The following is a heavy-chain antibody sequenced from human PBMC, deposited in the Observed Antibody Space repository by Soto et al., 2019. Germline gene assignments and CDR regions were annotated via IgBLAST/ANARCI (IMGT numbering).Heavy chain of an antibody. V-gene: IGHV4-31*03. Sequence: QVQLQESGPGLVKPSQTLSLTCTVSGGSISSGGYYWSWTRQHPGKGLERIGYIYYSGSTYYKPSHKSRVTISVDTSKNQFSLKLSSVTAADTAVYYCARSLVDCNIGVCDRPRYNWFDPSGQGTLVTVSS. CDR1: GGSISSGGYY. CDR3: ARSLVDCNIGVCDRPRYNWFDP. D-gene: IGHD2-8*01. J-gene: IGHJ5*02. CDR2: IYYSGST.